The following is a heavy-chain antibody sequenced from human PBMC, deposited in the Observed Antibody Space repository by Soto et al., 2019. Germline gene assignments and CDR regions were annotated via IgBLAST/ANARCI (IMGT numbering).Heavy chain of an antibody. CDR3: ARQFVYDVSGYYYAY. CDR1: GGTFSKYT. D-gene: IGHD3-22*01. CDR2: IIPMFGTA. V-gene: IGHV1-69*01. Sequence: QVQLVQSGAEVKKPGSSVKVSCKASGGTFSKYTISWVRQAPGQGLEWMGGIIPMFGTANYARKFQGRVTITADESTRTTYMELSSLRSEDTAVYYCARQFVYDVSGYYYAYWGQGTLVTVSS. J-gene: IGHJ4*02.